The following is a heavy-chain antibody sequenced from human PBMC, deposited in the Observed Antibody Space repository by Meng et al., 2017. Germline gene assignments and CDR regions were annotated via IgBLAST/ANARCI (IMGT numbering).Heavy chain of an antibody. CDR1: GYTFNSYD. J-gene: IGHJ4*02. D-gene: IGHD4-17*01. Sequence: QVHLVQSGDEVKKPGSSVKVPCNASGYTFNSYDINWVRQATGQGLEWMGWMNPNSGNTGYAQKFQGRVTMTRNTSISTAYMELSSLRSEDTAVYYCARAMTTVMIDYWGQGTLVTVSS. V-gene: IGHV1-8*01. CDR3: ARAMTTVMIDY. CDR2: MNPNSGNT.